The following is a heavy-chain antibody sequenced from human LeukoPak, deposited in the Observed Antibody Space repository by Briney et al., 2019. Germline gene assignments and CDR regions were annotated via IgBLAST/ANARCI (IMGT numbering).Heavy chain of an antibody. CDR3: ARGSSPYNWYFDL. CDR2: IGADSGDTHGDT. CDR1: GYRLRNHG. J-gene: IGHJ2*01. D-gene: IGHD4-11*01. Sequence: ASVKVSCKASGYRLRNHGISWVRQAPGQGLEWMGWIGADSGDTHGDTHYAEKLQGRVTMTTDTSTDTAYMDLRSLTSDDTAAYYCARGSSPYNWYFDLWGRGTLVTVSS. V-gene: IGHV1-18*01.